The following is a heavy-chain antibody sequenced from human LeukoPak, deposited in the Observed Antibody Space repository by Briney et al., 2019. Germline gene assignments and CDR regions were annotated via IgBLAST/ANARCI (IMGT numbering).Heavy chain of an antibody. V-gene: IGHV4-39*01. CDR1: GGSISSSSYY. D-gene: IGHD4-11*01. Sequence: SETLSLTCTVSGGSISSSSYYWGWIRQPPGKGLEWIGSIYYSGSAYYNPSLKSRATISLDTSKIQFSLKLSSVTAADTAVYYCARHAGAYTYFDYWGQGTLVTVSS. CDR2: IYYSGSA. CDR3: ARHAGAYTYFDY. J-gene: IGHJ4*02.